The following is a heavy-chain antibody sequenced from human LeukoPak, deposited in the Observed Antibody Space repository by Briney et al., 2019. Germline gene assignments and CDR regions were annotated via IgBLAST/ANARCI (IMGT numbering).Heavy chain of an antibody. J-gene: IGHJ6*02. CDR2: ITGSIYFSGST. CDR1: GVSINNYY. D-gene: IGHD3-10*01. V-gene: IGHV4-59*01. Sequence: PSETLSLTCTVSGVSINNYYWNWIRQPPGKGLEWIGYITGSIYFSGSTKYDPSLESRVTMSVDTSKNQFSLTLSSVTAADTAVYYCARDSRDYGSGSYWDVWGQGTTVTVSS. CDR3: ARDSRDYGSGSYWDV.